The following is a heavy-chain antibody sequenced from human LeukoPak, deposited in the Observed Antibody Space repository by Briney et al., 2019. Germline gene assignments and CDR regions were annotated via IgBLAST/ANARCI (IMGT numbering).Heavy chain of an antibody. CDR3: ARGRPIYGSGSYPFDY. Sequence: GGSLRLSCAASGFTFSGYEMNWVRQAPGKGLEWVSYISSSGSTIYYADSVKGRFTISRDNSKNTLYLQMNSLRAEDTAVYYCARGRPIYGSGSYPFDYWGQGTLVTVSS. V-gene: IGHV3-48*03. D-gene: IGHD3-10*01. CDR2: ISSSGSTI. CDR1: GFTFSGYE. J-gene: IGHJ4*02.